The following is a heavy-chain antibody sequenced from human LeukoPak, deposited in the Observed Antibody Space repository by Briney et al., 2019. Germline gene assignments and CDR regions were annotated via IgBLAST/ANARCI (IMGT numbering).Heavy chain of an antibody. CDR1: GVTFSSHG. Sequence: GGSLRLFCGVSGVTFSSHGMNWVRQAPGKGLEWVSAITGSGDRTYYTDSVRGRFTVSRDNSKNTLYLQMNGLRAEDTAVYYCAKRGEDPVDLDYWGQGTLVTVSS. D-gene: IGHD3-16*01. J-gene: IGHJ4*02. CDR2: ITGSGDRT. CDR3: AKRGEDPVDLDY. V-gene: IGHV3-23*01.